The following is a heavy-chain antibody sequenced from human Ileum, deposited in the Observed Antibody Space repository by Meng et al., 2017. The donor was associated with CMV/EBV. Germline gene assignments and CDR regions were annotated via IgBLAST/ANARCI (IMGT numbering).Heavy chain of an antibody. CDR2: VYYSGST. Sequence: ASLIIITWSWCWVRRPTGTGLEWIGNVYYSGSTYCTPSLKSRVAVSVDTSKNQFSLRLNSVTAADTAVYYCAKITWYDYAMDVWGQGTTVTVSS. D-gene: IGHD1-14*01. CDR3: AKITWYDYAMDV. V-gene: IGHV4-39*01. CDR1: ASLIIITWS. J-gene: IGHJ6*02.